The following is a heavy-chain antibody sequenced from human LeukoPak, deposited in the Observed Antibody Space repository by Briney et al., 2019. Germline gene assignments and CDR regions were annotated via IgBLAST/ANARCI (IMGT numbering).Heavy chain of an antibody. CDR2: IKHDGSDT. J-gene: IGHJ4*02. CDR3: ARDRPYDSWSGYPIDY. V-gene: IGHV3-7*01. D-gene: IGHD3-3*01. Sequence: PGGSLRLSCVASGFTVSSNYMSWVRQAPGKGLEWVANIKHDGSDTYYVDSVKGRFTISRDNAKNSLYLQMDSLRAEDTAMYYCARDRPYDSWSGYPIDYWGQGTLVTVSS. CDR1: GFTVSSNY.